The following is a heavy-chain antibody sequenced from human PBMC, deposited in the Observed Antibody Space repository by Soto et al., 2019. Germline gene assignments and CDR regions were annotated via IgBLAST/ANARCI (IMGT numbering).Heavy chain of an antibody. J-gene: IGHJ4*02. V-gene: IGHV3-33*01. Sequence: GGSLRLSCAESGFTFSSYGMHWVRQDPGKGLEWVAVKWDDGSNKYYADSVKGRFTISRDNSKNTLYLQMNSLRAEDTAVYYCARDRNIVGATTGFDYWGQGALVTVSS. D-gene: IGHD1-26*01. CDR3: ARDRNIVGATTGFDY. CDR1: GFTFSSYG. CDR2: KWDDGSNK.